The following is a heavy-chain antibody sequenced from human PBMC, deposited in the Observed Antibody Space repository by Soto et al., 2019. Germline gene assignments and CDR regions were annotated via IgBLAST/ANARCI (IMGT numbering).Heavy chain of an antibody. CDR1: GFTFTSSA. Sequence: QMQLVQSGPEVKKPGTSVKVSCKASGFTFTSSAMQWVRQARGQRLEWIGWIVVGSGNTNYAQKFQERVTITRDMSTSTAYMELSSLRSEDTAVYYCAAVFGYSSGWYYFDYWGQETLVTVSS. J-gene: IGHJ4*02. CDR2: IVVGSGNT. CDR3: AAVFGYSSGWYYFDY. V-gene: IGHV1-58*02. D-gene: IGHD6-19*01.